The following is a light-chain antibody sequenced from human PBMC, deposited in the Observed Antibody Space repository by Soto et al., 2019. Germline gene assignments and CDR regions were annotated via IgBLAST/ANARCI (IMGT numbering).Light chain of an antibody. J-gene: IGKJ1*01. Sequence: EIVITQSPATPSVSPGERATPSLGASQSVSSNLAWYQQKPGQAPRLLIYDASNRATGIPARFSGSGSGTDFTLTISSLEPEDFAVYYCQQRSNWRRTFGQGTKVDIK. CDR1: QSVSSN. CDR3: QQRSNWRRT. V-gene: IGKV3-11*01. CDR2: DAS.